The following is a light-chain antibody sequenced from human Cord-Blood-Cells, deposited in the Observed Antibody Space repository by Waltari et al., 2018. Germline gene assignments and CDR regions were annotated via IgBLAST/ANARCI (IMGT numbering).Light chain of an antibody. V-gene: IGKV3-20*01. CDR2: GAS. CDR1: QSVSSSY. Sequence: EIVLTHSPGTPSLSPGERATRSCRGSQSVSSSYLAWYQQKPGQPPRRLIYGASSRATGIPDRFSGSGSGTDFTLTISRLEPEDFAVYYCQQYGSSPITFGQGTRLEIK. J-gene: IGKJ5*01. CDR3: QQYGSSPIT.